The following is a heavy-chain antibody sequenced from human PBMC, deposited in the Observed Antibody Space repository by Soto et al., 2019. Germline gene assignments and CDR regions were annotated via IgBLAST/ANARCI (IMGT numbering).Heavy chain of an antibody. CDR2: ISSSSSTI. Sequence: PGGSLRLSCAASGVTFSSYSMNWVRQAPGKGLEWVSYISSSSSTIYYADSVKGRFTISRDNAKNSLYLQMNSLRDEDTAVYYCARYPQDSSSSEKYYYYGMDVWGQGTTVTVSS. V-gene: IGHV3-48*02. D-gene: IGHD6-6*01. CDR3: ARYPQDSSSSEKYYYYGMDV. CDR1: GVTFSSYS. J-gene: IGHJ6*02.